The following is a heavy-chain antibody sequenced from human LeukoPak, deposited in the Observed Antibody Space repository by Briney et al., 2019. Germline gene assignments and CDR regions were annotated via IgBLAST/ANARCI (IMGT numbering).Heavy chain of an antibody. CDR1: GFTFSSYS. D-gene: IGHD3-9*01. V-gene: IGHV1-3*01. CDR2: INGDNGNT. CDR3: ARAPYDILTGYSLNWFDP. Sequence: PGGSLRLSCAASGFTFSSYSMNWVRQAPGQRLEWMGWINGDNGNTKYSQKFQGRVTITRDTSAYIGYMELRSLSSADTAVYFCARAPYDILTGYSLNWFDPWGQGTLVTVSS. J-gene: IGHJ5*02.